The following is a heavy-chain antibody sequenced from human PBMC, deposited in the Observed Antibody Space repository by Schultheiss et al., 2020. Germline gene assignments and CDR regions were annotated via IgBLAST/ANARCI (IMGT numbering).Heavy chain of an antibody. Sequence: GGSLRLSCTASGFTFDDYAMHWVRQAPGKGLEWVSYISSSSSSIYYADSVKGRFTISRDNAKNSLYLQMNSLRDEDTAVYYCARVPVNFSGWYDYWGQGTLVTVSS. CDR3: ARVPVNFSGWYDY. CDR1: GFTFDDYA. CDR2: ISSSSSSI. D-gene: IGHD6-19*01. J-gene: IGHJ4*02. V-gene: IGHV3-48*02.